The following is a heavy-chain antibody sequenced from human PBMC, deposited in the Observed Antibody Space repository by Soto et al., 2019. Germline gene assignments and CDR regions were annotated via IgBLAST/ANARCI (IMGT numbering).Heavy chain of an antibody. V-gene: IGHV3-30*18. CDR2: ISYDGSNK. CDR1: GFTFSSYG. J-gene: IGHJ4*02. Sequence: GGSLRLSCAASGFTFSSYGMHWVRQAPGKGLEWVAVISYDGSNKYYADSVKGRFTISRDNSKNTLYLQMNSLRAEDTAVYYCAKDLLTRYCSSTSCSQGFDYWGQGTLVTVSS. CDR3: AKDLLTRYCSSTSCSQGFDY. D-gene: IGHD2-2*01.